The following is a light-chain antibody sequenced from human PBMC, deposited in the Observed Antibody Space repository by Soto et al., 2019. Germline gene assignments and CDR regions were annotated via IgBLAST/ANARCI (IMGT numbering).Light chain of an antibody. CDR2: GAS. CDR1: QSVSSN. V-gene: IGKV3-15*01. CDR3: QQSNNWPPWT. Sequence: EMVMTQSPATLSVSPGXRATLSCRASQSVSSNLAWYQQKPGQAPRLLIYGASTRATGIPARFSGSGSGTEFTLTISSLQSEDFAVYYCQQSNNWPPWTFGQGTNVDIK. J-gene: IGKJ1*01.